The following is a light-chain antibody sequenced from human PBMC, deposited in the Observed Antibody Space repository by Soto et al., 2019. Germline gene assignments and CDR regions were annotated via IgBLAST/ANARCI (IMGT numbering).Light chain of an antibody. CDR1: SSNIGGNS. V-gene: IGLV1-51*01. CDR2: DDN. CDR3: GSWDSSLSAYV. J-gene: IGLJ1*01. Sequence: QSVLTQPPSVSAAPGQKVTISCSGSSSNIGGNSVSWYQQLPGTAPKLLIYDDNKRPSGIPDRFSGSKSGTSVTLGITGFQTGDEADYYCGSWDSSLSAYVFGTGTKVT.